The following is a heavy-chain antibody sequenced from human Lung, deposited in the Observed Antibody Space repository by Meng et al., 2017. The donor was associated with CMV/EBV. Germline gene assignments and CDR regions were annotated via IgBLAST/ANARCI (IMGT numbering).Heavy chain of an antibody. V-gene: IGHV3-23*01. CDR2: IVGGGGKT. CDR1: GFKFDSYA. J-gene: IGHJ4*02. D-gene: IGHD3-9*01. Sequence: GGSLRLXCAASGFKFDSYAMSWVRQAPGKGLEWVAAIVGGGGKTHYADSVRGRFTISRDNFKNTLYLEMDSLRGEDTAVYYCAKDRRFGHDILTVLDYWGQGXLVTVSS. CDR3: AKDRRFGHDILTVLDY.